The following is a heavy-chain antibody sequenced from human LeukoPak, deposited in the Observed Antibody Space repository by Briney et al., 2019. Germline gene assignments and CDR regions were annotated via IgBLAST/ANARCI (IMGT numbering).Heavy chain of an antibody. CDR2: INPNSGGT. Sequence: GASVKVSCKASGYTFTGYYIHWVRQAPGQGLEWMGWINPNSGGTNYAQKFQGRVTMTRDTSISTAYMELSRLRSDDTAVYYCARDQYSSSSGTNWFDPWGQGTLVTVSS. D-gene: IGHD6-6*01. CDR3: ARDQYSSSSGTNWFDP. J-gene: IGHJ5*02. V-gene: IGHV1-2*02. CDR1: GYTFTGYY.